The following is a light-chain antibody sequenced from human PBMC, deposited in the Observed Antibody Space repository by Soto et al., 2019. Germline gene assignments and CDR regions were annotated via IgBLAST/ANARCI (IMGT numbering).Light chain of an antibody. Sequence: EIVMTQSPATLSVSPGERVTLSCRASQSVSSNLAWYQQKPGQAPRLLIYSASTRATGIPARFSGGGSGTEFTLAISILQSEDFAIYYCQQYVNWPPTFTFGQGTKLEIK. J-gene: IGKJ2*01. V-gene: IGKV3-15*01. CDR3: QQYVNWPPTFT. CDR2: SAS. CDR1: QSVSSN.